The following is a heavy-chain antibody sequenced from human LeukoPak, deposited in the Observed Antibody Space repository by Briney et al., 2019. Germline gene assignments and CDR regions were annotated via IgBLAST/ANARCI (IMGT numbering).Heavy chain of an antibody. CDR3: ARGHSPDIVATKGYFDY. Sequence: PSETLSLTCAVYGGSFSGYYWSWIHQPPGKGLEWIGEINHSGSTNHNPSLKSRVTISVDTSKNQFSLKLSSVTAADTAVYYCARGHSPDIVATKGYFDYWGQGTLVTVSS. V-gene: IGHV4-34*01. J-gene: IGHJ4*02. D-gene: IGHD5-12*01. CDR2: INHSGST. CDR1: GGSFSGYY.